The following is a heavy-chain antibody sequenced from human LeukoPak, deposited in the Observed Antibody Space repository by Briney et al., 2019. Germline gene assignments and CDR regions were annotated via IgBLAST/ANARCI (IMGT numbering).Heavy chain of an antibody. V-gene: IGHV4-4*07. CDR2: IYTSGST. J-gene: IGHJ4*02. D-gene: IGHD3-9*01. CDR3: ARGGVDWTFDY. Sequence: SETLSLTCTVSGGSISNYYWSWIRQPAGKGLEWIGHIYTSGSTNYNPSLESRVTMSVDTSKNQFSLNLSSVTAADTAVYYCARGGVDWTFDYWGQGTLVTVSS. CDR1: GGSISNYY.